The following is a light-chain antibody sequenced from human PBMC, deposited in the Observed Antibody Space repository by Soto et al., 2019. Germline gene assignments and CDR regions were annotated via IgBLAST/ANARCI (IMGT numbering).Light chain of an antibody. CDR2: DAS. V-gene: IGKV1-5*01. Sequence: DIQMTQSPSTLSASVGDRVTITCRASQSISSWLAWYQQKPGKAPKLLIYDASSLQSGVPSRFSGSGSGTDFTLTISSLEPEDFAVYYCQQRLMTFGQGTKVDIK. CDR3: QQRLMT. J-gene: IGKJ1*01. CDR1: QSISSW.